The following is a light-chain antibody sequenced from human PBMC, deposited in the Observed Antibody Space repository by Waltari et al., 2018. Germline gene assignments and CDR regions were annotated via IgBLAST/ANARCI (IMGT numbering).Light chain of an antibody. Sequence: QSVMTQPPSASGTPGQRVTIPCSGIRSNIGNNHLYWYQQLPGAAPKLLIYRDNQRPSGVPDRFSVSNSGTSASLAISGLRSEDEADYYCGGWDDSLNGWVFGGGTKLTVL. CDR3: GGWDDSLNGWV. CDR1: RSNIGNNH. J-gene: IGLJ3*02. CDR2: RDN. V-gene: IGLV1-47*01.